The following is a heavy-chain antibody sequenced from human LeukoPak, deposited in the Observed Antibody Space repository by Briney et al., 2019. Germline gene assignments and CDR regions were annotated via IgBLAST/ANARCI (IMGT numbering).Heavy chain of an antibody. D-gene: IGHD3-3*01. V-gene: IGHV3-30*04. CDR3: ARGVALDEIFDY. J-gene: IGHJ4*02. Sequence: GRSLRLSCAASGFTFRSYAMHWVRQTPGKGLEWVAVILHDGMNTDYADSVKGRFTISRDNLKNTLYLQMNSLRVEDTAVYYCARGVALDEIFDYWGQGTLVTVSS. CDR1: GFTFRSYA. CDR2: ILHDGMNT.